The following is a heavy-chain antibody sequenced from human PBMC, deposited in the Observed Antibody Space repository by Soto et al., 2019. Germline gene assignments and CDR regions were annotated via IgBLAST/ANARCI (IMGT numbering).Heavy chain of an antibody. V-gene: IGHV1-18*01. CDR3: ARISARRNDFDV. Sequence: QVQLVQSGAEVKNPGASVKVSCQASNYLFGAFGISWVRQAPGQGLEWMGWITPYNGNTHYAEKFQDRVTMTADKSTTTACMEVRRLTSDDTAVYFCARISARRNDFDVWGQGTVVTVSS. CDR2: ITPYNGNT. J-gene: IGHJ3*01. CDR1: NYLFGAFG.